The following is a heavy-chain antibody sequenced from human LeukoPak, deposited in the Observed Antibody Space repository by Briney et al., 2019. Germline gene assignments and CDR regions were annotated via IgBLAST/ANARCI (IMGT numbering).Heavy chain of an antibody. Sequence: GGSLRLSCAASGFTFDDYGMSWVRQAPGKGLEWVSVIYSGGSTYYADSVKGRFTISRDNSKNTLYLQMNSLRAEDTAVYYCARDLAPSMLLWFGELSTAYYYYGMDVWGQGTTVTVSS. CDR2: IYSGGST. CDR3: ARDLAPSMLLWFGELSTAYYYYGMDV. CDR1: GFTFDDYG. V-gene: IGHV3-66*01. D-gene: IGHD3-10*01. J-gene: IGHJ6*02.